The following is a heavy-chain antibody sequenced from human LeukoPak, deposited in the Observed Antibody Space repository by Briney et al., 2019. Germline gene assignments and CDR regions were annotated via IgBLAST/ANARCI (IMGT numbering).Heavy chain of an antibody. CDR3: ASRPPSETYFAVLDY. D-gene: IGHD1-26*01. CDR1: GLTFSSHA. Sequence: GGSLRLSCVASGLTFSSHAMTWVRQTPGKGLEWVSGITGSGGSTYHAESVKGRFTISRDNSKNTLYLQMNNLRAEDTAVYYCASRPPSETYFAVLDYWGQGTLVTVSS. V-gene: IGHV3-23*01. CDR2: ITGSGGST. J-gene: IGHJ4*02.